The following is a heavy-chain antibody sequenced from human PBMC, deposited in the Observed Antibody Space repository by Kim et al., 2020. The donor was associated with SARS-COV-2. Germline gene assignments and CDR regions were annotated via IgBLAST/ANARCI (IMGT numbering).Heavy chain of an antibody. Sequence: ASVKVSCKASGYTFTSYYMHWVRQAPGQGLEWMGIINPSGGSTSYAQKFQGRVTMTRDTSTSTVYMELSSLRSEDTAVYYCARFGGKDYYYYGMDVWGQGTTVTVSS. CDR1: GYTFTSYY. D-gene: IGHD1-26*01. CDR2: INPSGGST. V-gene: IGHV1-46*01. CDR3: ARFGGKDYYYYGMDV. J-gene: IGHJ6*02.